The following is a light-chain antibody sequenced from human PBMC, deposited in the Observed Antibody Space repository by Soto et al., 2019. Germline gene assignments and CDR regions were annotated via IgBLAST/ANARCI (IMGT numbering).Light chain of an antibody. CDR3: GTWDSSLSAHYV. V-gene: IGLV1-51*01. J-gene: IGLJ1*01. Sequence: QSFLTQPPSVSAAPGQKVTISCSGSSSNIGNNYVSWYQQLPGTAPKLLIYDNNKRPSGIPDRFSGSKSGTSATLGITGLQTGDEADYYCGTWDSSLSAHYVFGTGTKVT. CDR2: DNN. CDR1: SSNIGNNY.